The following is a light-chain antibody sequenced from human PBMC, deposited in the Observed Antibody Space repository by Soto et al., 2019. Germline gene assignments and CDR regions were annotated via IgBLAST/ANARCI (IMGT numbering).Light chain of an antibody. CDR2: KAS. CDR3: QQYNSYPVT. CDR1: QSISSW. J-gene: IGKJ2*01. V-gene: IGKV1-5*03. Sequence: DLQMTQSPSTLSASVGDRVTITCRASQSISSWLAWYQQKPGKAPKHLIYKASSLESGVPSRFSGIGSGTEFTLTISSLQSDDFAAHSCQQYNSYPVTFGQGTKLEIK.